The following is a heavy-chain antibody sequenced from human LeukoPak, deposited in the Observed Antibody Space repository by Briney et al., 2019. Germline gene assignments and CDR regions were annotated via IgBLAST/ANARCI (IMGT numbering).Heavy chain of an antibody. CDR1: GGSFSGYY. CDR3: ARWDSSTAQGFDP. Sequence: SETLSLTCAVYGGSFSGYYWSWIRQPPGKGLEWIGEINHSGSTNYNPSLKSRVTISVDTSKNQFSLKLSSVTAADTAVYYCARWDSSTAQGFDPWGQGTLVTVSS. CDR2: INHSGST. V-gene: IGHV4-34*01. D-gene: IGHD2-2*01. J-gene: IGHJ5*02.